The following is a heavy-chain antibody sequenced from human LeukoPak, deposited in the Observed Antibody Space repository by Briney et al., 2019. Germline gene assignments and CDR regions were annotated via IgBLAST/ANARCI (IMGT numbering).Heavy chain of an antibody. CDR1: GGSISSYY. CDR2: INHSGST. Sequence: SETLSLTCTVSGGSISSYYWSWIRQPPGKGLEWIGEINHSGSTNYNPSLKSRVTISVDTSKNQFSLKLSSVTAADTAVYYCARREYGFWSGYYSTFDYWGQGTLVTVSS. D-gene: IGHD3-3*01. CDR3: ARREYGFWSGYYSTFDY. J-gene: IGHJ4*02. V-gene: IGHV4-34*01.